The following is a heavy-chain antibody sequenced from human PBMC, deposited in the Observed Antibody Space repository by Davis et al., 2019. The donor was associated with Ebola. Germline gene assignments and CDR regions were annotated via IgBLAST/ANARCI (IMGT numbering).Heavy chain of an antibody. CDR1: GYSFTTYW. CDR2: IYPGDSDT. Sequence: KVSCKGSGYSFTTYWIGWVRQMPGKGLEWMGIIYPGDSDTRYSPSFQGQVTISADKSISTAYLQWSSLKASDTAMYYCARQKRYYGSGSYYPGWDYWGQGTLVTVSS. CDR3: ARQKRYYGSGSYYPGWDY. D-gene: IGHD3-10*01. V-gene: IGHV5-51*01. J-gene: IGHJ4*02.